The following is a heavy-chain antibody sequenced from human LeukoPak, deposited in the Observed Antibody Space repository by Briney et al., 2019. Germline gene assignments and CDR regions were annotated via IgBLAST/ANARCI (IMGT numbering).Heavy chain of an antibody. Sequence: SETLSLTCAVYGGSFSGYYWSWIRQPPGKGLEWIGEINHSGSTNYNPSLKSRVTISVDTSKNQFSLKLSSVTAADTAVYYCARGLGDYGFWFDPWGQGTLVTVSS. CDR1: GGSFSGYY. CDR3: ARGLGDYGFWFDP. D-gene: IGHD4-17*01. CDR2: INHSGST. V-gene: IGHV4-34*01. J-gene: IGHJ5*02.